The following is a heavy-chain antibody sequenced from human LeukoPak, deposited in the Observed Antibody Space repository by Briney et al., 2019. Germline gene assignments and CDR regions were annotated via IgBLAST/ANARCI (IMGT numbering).Heavy chain of an antibody. Sequence: ASVKVSCKASGYTFTSYDINWVRQATGQGLEWMGWMNPNSGNTGYAQKFQGRVTITRNTSISTAYMELSSLRSEDTAVYYCARVEATPYKSYYYYYMDVWGKGTTVTVSS. J-gene: IGHJ6*03. V-gene: IGHV1-8*03. D-gene: IGHD5-24*01. CDR1: GYTFTSYD. CDR2: MNPNSGNT. CDR3: ARVEATPYKSYYYYYMDV.